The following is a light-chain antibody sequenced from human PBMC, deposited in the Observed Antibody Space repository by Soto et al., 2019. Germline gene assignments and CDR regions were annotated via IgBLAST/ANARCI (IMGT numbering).Light chain of an antibody. Sequence: DIQMTQSPSSLSASVGDRVTITCRASQNIYSYLNWYLQKPGKAPDLLIYAASSLQSGVPSRFIGSGSGTDVTLTISSLQPGDFATYYCQQSYSTPRTFGQGTRVEIK. CDR1: QNIYSY. J-gene: IGKJ1*01. CDR3: QQSYSTPRT. CDR2: AAS. V-gene: IGKV1-39*01.